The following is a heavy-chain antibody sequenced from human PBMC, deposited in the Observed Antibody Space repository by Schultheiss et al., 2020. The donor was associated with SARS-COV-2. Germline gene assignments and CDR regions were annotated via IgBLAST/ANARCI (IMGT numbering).Heavy chain of an antibody. Sequence: ASVKVSCKASGYTFTSYGISWVRQAPGQGLEWMGWINPNSGGTNYAQKLQGRVTMTTDTSTSTAYMELRSLRSDDTAVYYCARQGYCSSTSCYVEDDAFDIWGQGTMVTGSS. V-gene: IGHV1-18*01. D-gene: IGHD2-2*01. CDR3: ARQGYCSSTSCYVEDDAFDI. CDR1: GYTFTSYG. CDR2: INPNSGGT. J-gene: IGHJ3*02.